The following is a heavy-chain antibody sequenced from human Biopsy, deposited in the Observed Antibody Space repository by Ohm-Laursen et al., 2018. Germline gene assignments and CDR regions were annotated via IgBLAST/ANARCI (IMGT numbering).Heavy chain of an antibody. CDR3: VKSAYSSGFWEASDY. J-gene: IGHJ4*02. CDR2: ISWSSGTI. Sequence: SLRLSCAASGFIFSDHAMQRVRQAPGKGMEWVSGISWSSGTIGYADSVKGRFTVSRDNAKNSLFLQMNSLRVEDTALYYCVKSAYSSGFWEASDYWGQGTLVTVSS. D-gene: IGHD6-19*01. CDR1: GFIFSDHA. V-gene: IGHV3-9*01.